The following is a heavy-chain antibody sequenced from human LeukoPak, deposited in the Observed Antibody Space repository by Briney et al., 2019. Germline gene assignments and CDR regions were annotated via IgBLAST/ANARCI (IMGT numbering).Heavy chain of an antibody. Sequence: SQTLSLTCAISGDSVSSYRAAWNWIRQSPSRGLQWLGRTYYRSKWYSDYAPFVKSRININSDTSKNQFSLQLKSVTPEDTAVYYCARDYSGYDWAAFDFLGWGTILTVSS. D-gene: IGHD5-12*01. CDR3: ARDYSGYDWAAFDF. CDR1: GDSVSSYRAA. J-gene: IGHJ3*01. V-gene: IGHV6-1*01. CDR2: TYYRSKWYS.